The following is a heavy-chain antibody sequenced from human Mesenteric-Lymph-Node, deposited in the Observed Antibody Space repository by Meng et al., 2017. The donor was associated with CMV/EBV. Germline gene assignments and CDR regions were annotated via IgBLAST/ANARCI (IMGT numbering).Heavy chain of an antibody. CDR1: GFTFSSYA. J-gene: IGHJ3*02. CDR3: ASDPYQLLLVDDAFDI. V-gene: IGHV3-23*01. Sequence: GGSLRLSCAASGFTFSSYAMSWVRQAPGKGLEWVSVMSSSGDNTLYADSVKGRFSISRDNSKSTLYLQMNCLRAEDTAVYYCASDPYQLLLVDDAFDIWGQGTMVTVSS. CDR2: MSSSGDNT. D-gene: IGHD2-2*01.